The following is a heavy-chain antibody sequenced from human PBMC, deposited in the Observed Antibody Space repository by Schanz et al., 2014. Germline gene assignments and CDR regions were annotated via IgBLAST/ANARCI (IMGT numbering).Heavy chain of an antibody. J-gene: IGHJ3*01. CDR2: ISYDGSFK. V-gene: IGHV3-33*01. Sequence: QVQLVESGGGVVQPGRSLRLSCAASGFNFGSHGMHWVRQAPGKGLEWVAVISYDGSFKNYADSVRGRITMARDNSKNTMNLQINNLRADDTAVYYCARKLARVVAFDFRGQGTMVTVSS. D-gene: IGHD1-1*01. CDR1: GFNFGSHG. CDR3: ARKLARVVAFDF.